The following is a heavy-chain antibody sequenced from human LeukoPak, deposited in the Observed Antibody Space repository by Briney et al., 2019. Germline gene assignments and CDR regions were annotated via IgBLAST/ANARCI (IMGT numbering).Heavy chain of an antibody. D-gene: IGHD2-2*01. CDR2: IYYSGNT. V-gene: IGHV4-39*01. CDR3: ARVVTPRYCSTTSCYWKGWFDP. J-gene: IGHJ5*02. Sequence: SETLSLTCTVSGVSISSSNSYWGWIRQPPGKGLEWIGSIYYSGNTYYNASLKSQVSISIDTSKNQFSLRLTSVTAADTAVYYCARVVTPRYCSTTSCYWKGWFDPWGQGTLVTVSS. CDR1: GVSISSSNSY.